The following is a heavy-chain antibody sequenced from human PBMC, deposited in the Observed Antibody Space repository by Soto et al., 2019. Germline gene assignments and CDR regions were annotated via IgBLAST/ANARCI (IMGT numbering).Heavy chain of an antibody. D-gene: IGHD3-10*01. CDR2: IYSSGST. CDR3: ARDSYERIGGGVNDTFDV. Sequence: QLHLQESGSGLVRPSQTLSLTCTVSGGSVGSGDFSWSWIRQPLGKGLEWVGCIYSSGSTHYSPSLRGRVTASIDRSTTQISLMLTSVTAADTAVYYCARDSYERIGGGVNDTFDVWGQGTVVTVSS. V-gene: IGHV4-30-2*01. CDR1: GGSVGSGDFS. J-gene: IGHJ3*01.